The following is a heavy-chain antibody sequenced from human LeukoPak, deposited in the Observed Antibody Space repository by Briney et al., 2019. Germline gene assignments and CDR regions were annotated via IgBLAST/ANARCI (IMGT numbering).Heavy chain of an antibody. CDR1: GITFRTYW. D-gene: IGHD6-19*01. CDR2: INQPGTEK. V-gene: IGHV3-7*01. J-gene: IGHJ4*02. Sequence: GSLRLSCAASGITFRTYWMTWVRQAPGKGLEWVANINQPGTEKYYADSVKGRFTISRDNAKKSLFLQLNSLRAEDTAVYYCATEGMSSDWESSFDYWGQGTLVTVSS. CDR3: ATEGMSSDWESSFDY.